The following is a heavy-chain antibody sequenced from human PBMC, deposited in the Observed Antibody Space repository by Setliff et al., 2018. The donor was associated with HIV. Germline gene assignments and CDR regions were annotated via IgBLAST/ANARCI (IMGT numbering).Heavy chain of an antibody. CDR1: GYTFTGYY. V-gene: IGHV1-2*02. J-gene: IGHJ4*02. CDR3: ARGEYARRTNFDY. Sequence: GASVKVSCKASGYTFTGYYMHWVRQAPGQGLEWMGWINPNSGGTNYAQKFQGRVTMTGDTSISTAYMELSRLRSDDTAVYYCARGEYARRTNFDYWGQGTLVTVSS. CDR2: INPNSGGT. D-gene: IGHD1-1*01.